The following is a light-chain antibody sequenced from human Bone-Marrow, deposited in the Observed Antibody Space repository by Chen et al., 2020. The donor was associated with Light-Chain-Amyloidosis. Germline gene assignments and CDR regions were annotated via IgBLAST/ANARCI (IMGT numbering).Light chain of an antibody. CDR2: RDT. J-gene: IGLJ2*01. CDR1: DLPTKY. V-gene: IGLV3-25*03. CDR3: QSADSSGTYEVI. Sequence: SYELTQPPSVSVSPGQTARITCSGDDLPTKYAYWYQQKPGQAPVLVIHRDTERPSGISERFSGSSTGTTATLTSSGVHAEDEADYRCQSADSSGTYEVIFGGGTKLTVL.